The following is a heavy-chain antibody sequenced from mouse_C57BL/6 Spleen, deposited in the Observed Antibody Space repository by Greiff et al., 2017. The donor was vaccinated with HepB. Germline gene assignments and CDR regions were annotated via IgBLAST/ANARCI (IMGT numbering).Heavy chain of an antibody. V-gene: IGHV1-61*01. CDR3: ARQDYSNAMDY. CDR2: IYPSDSET. Sequence: VQLQQSGAELVRPGSSVKLSCKASGYTFTSYWMDWVKQRPGQGLEWIGNIYPSDSETHYNQKFKDKATLTVDKSSSTAYMQLSSLTSEDSAVYYGARQDYSNAMDYWGQGTSVTVSS. J-gene: IGHJ4*01. D-gene: IGHD2-5*01. CDR1: GYTFTSYW.